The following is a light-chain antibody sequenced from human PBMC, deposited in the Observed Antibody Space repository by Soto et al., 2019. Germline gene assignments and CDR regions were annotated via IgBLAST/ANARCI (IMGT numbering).Light chain of an antibody. J-gene: IGKJ1*01. CDR3: QQYNTWHPKMA. V-gene: IGKV3-15*01. CDR1: QSVGSD. Sequence: VVTQSPATLSVFPGETATLSCRASQSVGSDVAWYQQRPGQAPRLLIYGASTRATGIPARFRGSGSGTEFRLTISSLQSEDFATYYCQQYNTWHPKMAFGRGTKVEIK. CDR2: GAS.